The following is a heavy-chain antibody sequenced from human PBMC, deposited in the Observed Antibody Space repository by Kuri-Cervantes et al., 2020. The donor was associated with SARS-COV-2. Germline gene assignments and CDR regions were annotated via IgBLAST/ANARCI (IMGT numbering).Heavy chain of an antibody. Sequence: SVKVSCKASGGTFSSYAISWVRQAPGQGLEWMGRIIPIFGTANYAQKFQGRVAITADESTSTAYMELSSLRSEDTAVYYCARDQVSAAAGTGGSDYWGQGTLVTVSS. D-gene: IGHD6-13*01. V-gene: IGHV1-69*13. CDR2: IIPIFGTA. CDR1: GGTFSSYA. CDR3: ARDQVSAAAGTGGSDY. J-gene: IGHJ4*02.